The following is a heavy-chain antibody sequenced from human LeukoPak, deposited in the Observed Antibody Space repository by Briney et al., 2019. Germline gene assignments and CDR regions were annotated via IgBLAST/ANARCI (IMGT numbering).Heavy chain of an antibody. CDR2: INPNNGGT. V-gene: IGHV1-2*02. CDR3: ARDSRVNGYNIFDY. CDR1: GYTFTGYY. D-gene: IGHD5-24*01. Sequence: ASVKVSCKASGYTFTGYYMHWVRQAPGQGLEWMGWINPNNGGTNDAQKFQGRVTMTRDTSISTVYMELTRLRSDDTAVYYCARDSRVNGYNIFDYWGQGTLVTVSS. J-gene: IGHJ4*02.